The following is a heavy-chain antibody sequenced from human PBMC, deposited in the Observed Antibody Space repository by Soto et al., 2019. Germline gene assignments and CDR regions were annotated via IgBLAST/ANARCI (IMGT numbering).Heavy chain of an antibody. Sequence: QVQLVESGGGVVQPGRSLRLSCAASGFTFSSYAMHWVRQAPGKGLEWVAVISYDGSNKYYADSVKGRFTISRDNSKNTLYLQMISLRAEDTAVYYCARELTTVTTWDFQHWGQGTLVTVSS. CDR1: GFTFSSYA. V-gene: IGHV3-30-3*01. CDR3: ARELTTVTTWDFQH. D-gene: IGHD4-17*01. J-gene: IGHJ1*01. CDR2: ISYDGSNK.